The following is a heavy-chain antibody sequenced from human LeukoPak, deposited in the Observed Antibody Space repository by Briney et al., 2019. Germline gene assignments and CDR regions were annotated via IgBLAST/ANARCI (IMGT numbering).Heavy chain of an antibody. Sequence: PSETLSLTCTVSGGSISTYYWTWIRQPPGKGLEWIGSIYYSGSTYYNPSLKSRVTMSVDTSKNHFSLKLSSVTAADTAVYFCARNYVDYAFDIWGQGTMVTVSS. CDR1: GGSISTYY. D-gene: IGHD1-7*01. CDR3: ARNYVDYAFDI. V-gene: IGHV4-59*01. J-gene: IGHJ3*02. CDR2: IYYSGST.